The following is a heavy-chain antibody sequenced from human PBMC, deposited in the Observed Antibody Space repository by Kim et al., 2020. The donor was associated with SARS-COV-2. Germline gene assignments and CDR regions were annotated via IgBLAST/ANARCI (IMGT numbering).Heavy chain of an antibody. D-gene: IGHD3-9*01. CDR2: GGT. CDR3: ARGHYDILT. J-gene: IGHJ4*02. V-gene: IGHV3-66*01. Sequence: GGTDYADSVKGRFTISRDKSKNTLYLQMNSLRAEDTAVYYCARGHYDILTWGQGTLVTVSS.